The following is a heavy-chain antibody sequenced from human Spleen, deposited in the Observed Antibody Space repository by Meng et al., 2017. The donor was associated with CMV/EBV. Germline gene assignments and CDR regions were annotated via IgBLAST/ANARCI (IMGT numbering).Heavy chain of an antibody. CDR1: GGSISSYY. J-gene: IGHJ4*02. D-gene: IGHD4-17*01. V-gene: IGHV5-51*01. CDR3: AIRRIHDYGDPTPPYYFDY. Sequence: ETLSLTCTVSGGSISSYYWSGIRQPPGKGLEWMGIIYPGDSDTRYSPSFQGQVTISADKSISNAYLQWSSLKASDTAMYYCAIRRIHDYGDPTPPYYFDYWGQGTLVTVSS. CDR2: IYPGDSDT.